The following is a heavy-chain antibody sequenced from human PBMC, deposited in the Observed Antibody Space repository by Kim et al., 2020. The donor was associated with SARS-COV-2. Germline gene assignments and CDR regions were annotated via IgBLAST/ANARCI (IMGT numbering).Heavy chain of an antibody. CDR3: ARGGVNWTFDY. Sequence: SETLSLTCTVFRGSISSYYWSWIRQPPGKGLEWIGYIYYSGNTNYNPSLKSRVTISVDTSKNQFSLKLTSVTAADTAVYFCARGGVNWTFDYWGQGILVTVSS. V-gene: IGHV4-59*13. CDR2: IYYSGNT. J-gene: IGHJ4*02. D-gene: IGHD3-3*01. CDR1: RGSISSYY.